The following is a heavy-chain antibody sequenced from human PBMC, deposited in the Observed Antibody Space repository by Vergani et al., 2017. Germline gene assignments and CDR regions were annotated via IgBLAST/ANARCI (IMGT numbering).Heavy chain of an antibody. CDR3: ARGKNSSSSNWFDP. V-gene: IGHV3-23*01. D-gene: IGHD6-6*01. CDR1: GFTFSSYA. J-gene: IGHJ5*02. Sequence: EVQLLESGGGLVQPGGSLRLSCAASGFTFSSYAMSWVRQAPGKGLEWVSAISGSGGSTYYADSVKGRFTISRDNAKNSLYLQMNSLRAEDTAVYYCARGKNSSSSNWFDPWGQGTLVTVSS. CDR2: ISGSGGST.